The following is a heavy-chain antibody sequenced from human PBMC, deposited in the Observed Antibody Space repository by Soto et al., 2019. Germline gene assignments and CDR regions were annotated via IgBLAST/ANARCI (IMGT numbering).Heavy chain of an antibody. J-gene: IGHJ5*02. CDR2: IYSNGST. D-gene: IGHD3-3*01. CDR3: ARVLFGRGNWFDP. CDR1: GDSISSGGYY. V-gene: IGHV4-61*08. Sequence: SETLSLTCTVSGDSISSGGYYWSWIRQLPGKGLEWIGYIYSNGSTNYNPSLESRVTISLDTSNNQFSLKLSSVTAADTAVYYCARVLFGRGNWFDPWGQGTLVTVSS.